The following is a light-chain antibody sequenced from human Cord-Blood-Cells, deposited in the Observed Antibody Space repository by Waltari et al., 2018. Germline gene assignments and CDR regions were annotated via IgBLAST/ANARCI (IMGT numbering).Light chain of an antibody. CDR2: AAS. CDR3: QQSYSTPGT. V-gene: IGKV1-39*01. CDR1: QSISSY. Sequence: DIQMTQSPSSLSASVGDRVTITCRASQSISSYLNWYQQKPGKAPKLLIYAASSLQSGVPSRFSGSGSGIDFTLTISSLQPEDFATYYCQQSYSTPGTFGQGTRLEIK. J-gene: IGKJ5*01.